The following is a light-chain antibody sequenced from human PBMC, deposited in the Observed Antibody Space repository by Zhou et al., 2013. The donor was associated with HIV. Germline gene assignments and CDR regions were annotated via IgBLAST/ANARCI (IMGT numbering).Light chain of an antibody. V-gene: IGKV3-20*01. Sequence: EIVLTQSPGTLSLSPGERATLSCRASQSVNNNYLAWYQQKPGQAPRLLIYGTSIRATGIPDRFSGSGSETDFTLTISRLEPEDFAVYYCQQYGTSPCTFGQGTKLEIK. CDR2: GTS. CDR1: QSVNNNY. CDR3: QQYGTSPCT. J-gene: IGKJ2*02.